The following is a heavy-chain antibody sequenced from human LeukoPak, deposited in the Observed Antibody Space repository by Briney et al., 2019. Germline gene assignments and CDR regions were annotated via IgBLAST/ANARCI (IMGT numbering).Heavy chain of an antibody. V-gene: IGHV3-23*01. CDR2: ITSGGGIT. D-gene: IGHD6-19*01. CDR3: ARGNSGPDY. Sequence: GGSPRLPCAASGFTFINYAMTWVRQAPGKGLEWVSTITSGGGITYYADSVKGRFTFSRDNSKNTVYLQMNSLRVEDTAVYYCARGNSGPDYWGQGTLVTVSS. CDR1: GFTFINYA. J-gene: IGHJ4*02.